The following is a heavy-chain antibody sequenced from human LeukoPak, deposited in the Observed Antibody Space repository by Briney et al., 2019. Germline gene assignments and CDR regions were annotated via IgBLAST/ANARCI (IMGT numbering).Heavy chain of an antibody. Sequence: GGSLKLSCAASRFIFSNYYMSWIRQAPGKGLEWVSTISGAGGSTWYADSVKGRFTISRDNSKNSLSLQMSSLRAEDTARYYCAKDHSSSWYDYFFDHWGQGTLVTVSS. D-gene: IGHD6-13*01. CDR2: ISGAGGST. J-gene: IGHJ4*02. V-gene: IGHV3-23*01. CDR1: RFIFSNYY. CDR3: AKDHSSSWYDYFFDH.